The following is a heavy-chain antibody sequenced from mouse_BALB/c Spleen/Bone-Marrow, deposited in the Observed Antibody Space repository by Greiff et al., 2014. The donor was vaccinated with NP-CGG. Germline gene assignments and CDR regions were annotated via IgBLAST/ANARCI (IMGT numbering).Heavy chain of an antibody. CDR3: ARHHVNYLYYAMDY. V-gene: IGHV5-12-2*01. CDR2: ISNGGGST. J-gene: IGHJ4*01. CDR1: GFTFSSYT. D-gene: IGHD2-1*01. Sequence: EVKLVESGGGLVQPGGSLKLSCAASGFTFSSYTMSWVRQTPEKRLEWVAYISNGGGSTYYPDTVKGRFSISRDNAKNTLYLQMSSLKSEDTAMYYCARHHVNYLYYAMDYWGQGTSVTVSS.